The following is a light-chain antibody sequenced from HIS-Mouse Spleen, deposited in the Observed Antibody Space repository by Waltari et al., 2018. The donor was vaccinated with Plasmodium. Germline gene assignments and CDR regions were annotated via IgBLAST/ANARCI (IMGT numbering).Light chain of an antibody. Sequence: DSQTTQSPSSLSASVRDRVTITCQASQDINNYLNWYQQKPGKAPKLLIYDASNLETGVPSRFSGSGSGTDFTFTISSLQPEDIATYYCQQYDNLPLTFGGGTKVEIK. CDR1: QDINNY. V-gene: IGKV1-33*01. CDR3: QQYDNLPLT. J-gene: IGKJ4*01. CDR2: DAS.